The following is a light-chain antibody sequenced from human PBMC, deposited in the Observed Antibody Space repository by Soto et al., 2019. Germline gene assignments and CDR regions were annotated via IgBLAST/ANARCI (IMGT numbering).Light chain of an antibody. Sequence: QSVLTQPASVSGSLGQSITISCTGTISDIGSYHYVSWYQHHPGKAPKLIIYEVTNRPSGVSNRFSGSKSGNTASLTISGLQAVDEADYFCSSYTTTSSTFGGGTKLTVL. CDR2: EVT. CDR3: SSYTTTSST. CDR1: ISDIGSYHY. J-gene: IGLJ3*02. V-gene: IGLV2-14*01.